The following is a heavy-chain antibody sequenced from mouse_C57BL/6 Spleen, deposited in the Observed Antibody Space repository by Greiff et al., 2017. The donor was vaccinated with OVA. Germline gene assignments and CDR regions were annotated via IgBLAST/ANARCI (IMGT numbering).Heavy chain of an antibody. J-gene: IGHJ1*03. D-gene: IGHD6-2*01. V-gene: IGHV3-6*01. CDR3: ASLLDVWYLDV. CDR1: FYSFPCSFF. Sequence: SGPCLVTPSPSLSLSCSVSFYSFPCSFFSFLLRPFSGFLSLWMGFISYDGSNNYNPSLKNRIPITRDTSKNQFFLKLNSVTTEDTATYYCASLLDVWYLDVWGTGTTVTVSS. CDR2: ISYDGSN.